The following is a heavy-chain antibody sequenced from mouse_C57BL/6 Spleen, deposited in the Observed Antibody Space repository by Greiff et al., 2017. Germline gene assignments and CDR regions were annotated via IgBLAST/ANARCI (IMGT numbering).Heavy chain of an antibody. CDR1: GFTFSSYA. J-gene: IGHJ1*03. CDR2: ISDGGSYT. V-gene: IGHV5-4*01. D-gene: IGHD4-1*01. CDR3: ARDEGNWDDWYFDV. Sequence: DVKLVESGGGLVKPGGSLKLSCAASGFTFSSYAMSWVRQTPEKRLEWVATISDGGSYTYYPDNVKGRFTISRDNAKNNLYLQMSHLKSEDTAMYYCARDEGNWDDWYFDVWGTGTTVTVSS.